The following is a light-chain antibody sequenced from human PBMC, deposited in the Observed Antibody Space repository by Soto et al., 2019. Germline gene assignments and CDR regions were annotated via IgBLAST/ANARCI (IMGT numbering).Light chain of an antibody. V-gene: IGKV1-5*01. CDR3: QQYNSYPLT. J-gene: IGKJ4*01. Sequence: DLQMTQSPSTLSASVGDRVTITCRASQSISSWLAWYQQKPGKAPKFLIYDASSLESGVPARFSGSGSGTEFTLTISSLQPDDFATYYCQQYNSYPLTFGGGTKVEIK. CDR2: DAS. CDR1: QSISSW.